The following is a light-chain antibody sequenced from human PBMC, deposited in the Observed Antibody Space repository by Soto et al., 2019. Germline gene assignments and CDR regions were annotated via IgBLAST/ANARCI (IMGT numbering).Light chain of an antibody. V-gene: IGLV7-46*01. CDR1: TGAVTSGHY. CDR2: DTS. J-gene: IGLJ7*01. Sequence: QAMVTQEPSLTVSPGGTVTLTCGSSTGAVTSGHYPYWFQQKPGQAPRTLIYDTSNKHSWTPARFSGSLLGGKAALTLSGAQPEDEAEYYCLLSYSAARHAVFGGGTQLTVL. CDR3: LLSYSAARHAV.